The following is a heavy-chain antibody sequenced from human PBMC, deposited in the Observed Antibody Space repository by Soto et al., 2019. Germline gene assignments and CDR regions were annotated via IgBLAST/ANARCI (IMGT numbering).Heavy chain of an antibody. Sequence: EVQLLESGGGLVQPGGSLRLFCAASGFTFSSYAMSWVRQAPGKGLEWVSAISGSGGSTYYADSVKGRFTISRDNSKNTLYLQMNSLRAEDTAVYYCAKDPSVGSSSWYWGAFDIWGQGTMVTVSS. CDR3: AKDPSVGSSSWYWGAFDI. D-gene: IGHD6-13*01. CDR1: GFTFSSYA. V-gene: IGHV3-23*01. CDR2: ISGSGGST. J-gene: IGHJ3*02.